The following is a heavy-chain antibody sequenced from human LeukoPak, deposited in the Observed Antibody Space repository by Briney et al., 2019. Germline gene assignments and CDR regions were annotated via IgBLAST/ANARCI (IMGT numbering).Heavy chain of an antibody. CDR3: ARLKNVHSCYRTYYFHP. Sequence: SETLSLMCSVCVDLKTIRRDLCGRVRQHPGKGLEWTGNIYYSGSTYYNPSRKNRVTISVDTTKDQFSAKLSTVTPEDTAVYHCARLKNVHSCYRTYYFHPWGQGTLVTVSS. J-gene: IGHJ5*02. CDR1: VDLKTIRRDL. D-gene: IGHD3-10*01. CDR2: IYYSGST. V-gene: IGHV4-39*01.